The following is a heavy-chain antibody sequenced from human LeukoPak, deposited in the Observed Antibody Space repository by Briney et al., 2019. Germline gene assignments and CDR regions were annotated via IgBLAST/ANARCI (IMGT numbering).Heavy chain of an antibody. CDR1: GASIRSYY. D-gene: IGHD2-8*02. Sequence: SETLSLTCSVSGASIRSYYWSWIRQPPGKGLEWIGYIYTSGSPNHSPSLKGRVSLSMDTSKNHFSLTLSSVPAADTAVYYCASQPLLASYWFFDLWGRGTLVTVSS. J-gene: IGHJ2*01. CDR2: IYTSGSP. V-gene: IGHV4-4*09. CDR3: ASQPLLASYWFFDL.